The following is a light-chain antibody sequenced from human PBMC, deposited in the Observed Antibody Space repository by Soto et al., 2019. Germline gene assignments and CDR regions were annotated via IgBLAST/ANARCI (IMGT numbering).Light chain of an antibody. V-gene: IGLV2-14*01. CDR2: EVS. CDR3: ISYTSDDVRYV. CDR1: NSDVGIYDF. J-gene: IGLJ1*01. Sequence: QSVLTEPASVSVTPGQSITISCTGSNSDVGIYDFVSWYQHHPGRAPKLIVSEVSHRPSGVSNRFSGSKSGNTASLTISGLQSEDEADYYCISYTSDDVRYVFGTGTKV.